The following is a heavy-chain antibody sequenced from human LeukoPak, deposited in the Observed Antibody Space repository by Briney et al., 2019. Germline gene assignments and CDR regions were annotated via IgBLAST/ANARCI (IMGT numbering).Heavy chain of an antibody. CDR1: GYTFITYG. Sequence: GASVKVSCKASGYTFITYGISWVRQAPGQGLEWMGWISAYNGNTNYAQKFQGRVTMTTDTSTSTAYMELRSLRSDDTAVYYCARDNSVGDNAWWFDPWGQGTLVTVSS. CDR2: ISAYNGNT. V-gene: IGHV1-18*01. J-gene: IGHJ5*02. D-gene: IGHD1-26*01. CDR3: ARDNSVGDNAWWFDP.